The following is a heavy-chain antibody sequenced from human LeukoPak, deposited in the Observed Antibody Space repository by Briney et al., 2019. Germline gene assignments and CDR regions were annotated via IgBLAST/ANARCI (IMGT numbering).Heavy chain of an antibody. CDR2: IYWDDDK. J-gene: IGHJ5*02. CDR3: AKDWGYCSGVTCYSGDLMP. V-gene: IGHV2-5*02. D-gene: IGHD2-15*01. CDR1: GFSLSSSLVG. Sequence: SGPTLVKPTQTLTLTCSFSGFSLSSSLVGVGWIRQPPGKALEWLALIYWDDDKRYNSSLKSRLTITKDTSKDQVVLTMTNMDPVDTATYYCAKDWGYCSGVTCYSGDLMPWGQGTLVTVSS.